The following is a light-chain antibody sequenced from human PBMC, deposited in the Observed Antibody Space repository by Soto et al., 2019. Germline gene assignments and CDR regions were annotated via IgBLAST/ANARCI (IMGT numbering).Light chain of an antibody. V-gene: IGKV1-12*01. J-gene: IGKJ5*01. CDR3: QQANSFPIT. CDR1: QSISYW. Sequence: DIQMTQSPSTLSASVGDRVSITCRASQSISYWLAWYQQKPGKAPNLLIYVASNLQSGVPSRFSGNGSGTYFTLTISSLQPEDFATYYCQQANSFPITFAQGTRLEIK. CDR2: VAS.